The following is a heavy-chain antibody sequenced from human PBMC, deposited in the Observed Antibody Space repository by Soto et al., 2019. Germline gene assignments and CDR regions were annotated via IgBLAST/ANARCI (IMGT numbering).Heavy chain of an antibody. D-gene: IGHD6-13*01. CDR3: ARGPPYSSSWYWYLDL. Sequence: QVQLVESGGGVVQPGRSLRLSCGASGFTFNTYAMHWVRRAPGKGLEWVAVIWYDGSIKYYADSVKGRFTISRDNSENTLYLLVNSLRADDTAVYYCARGPPYSSSWYWYLDLWGRGTLVTVSS. CDR2: IWYDGSIK. J-gene: IGHJ2*01. CDR1: GFTFNTYA. V-gene: IGHV3-33*01.